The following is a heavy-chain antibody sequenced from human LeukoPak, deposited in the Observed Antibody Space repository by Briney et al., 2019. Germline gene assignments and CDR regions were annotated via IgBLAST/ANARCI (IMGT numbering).Heavy chain of an antibody. CDR2: ISSYGGST. D-gene: IGHD3-22*01. J-gene: IGHJ5*02. V-gene: IGHV3-64*01. CDR3: ARGRTYYYDSSGLNWFDP. Sequence: GGPLTLPRAPSGFTFSSYAMHWPRQAPGKGLEYVSAISSYGGSTEYSNSVKGRFTISRDNSKNTRYLQMGGLRAEDMAVYYCARGRTYYYDSSGLNWFDPWGQGTLVTVSS. CDR1: GFTFSSYA.